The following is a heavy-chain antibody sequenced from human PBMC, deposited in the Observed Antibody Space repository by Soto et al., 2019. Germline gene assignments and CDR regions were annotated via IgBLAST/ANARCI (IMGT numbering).Heavy chain of an antibody. D-gene: IGHD4-17*01. V-gene: IGHV1-69*06. CDR1: GGLFSVFS. J-gene: IGHJ4*01. CDR2: VLPITGST. Sequence: QVQLVQSGAEVEKPGSSVKVSCKTSGGLFSVFSFNWVRQAPGHGLEWMGGVLPITGSTDYAQQFQGRLTVTADRSTSTIYMALSRLTYDDTANYYCATIRVRGGPLRNEDGGKGTLISVSS. CDR3: ATIRVRGGPLRNED.